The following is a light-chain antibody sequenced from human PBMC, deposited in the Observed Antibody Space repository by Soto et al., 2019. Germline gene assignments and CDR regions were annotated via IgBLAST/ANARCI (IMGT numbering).Light chain of an antibody. CDR1: IDDVGAYNY. CDR3: SSYTSTYSLV. J-gene: IGLJ1*01. Sequence: QSVLTQPPSVSGSPGQSITISGTGTIDDVGAYNYVSWYQQRPGGAPQLIMYDVNNRPSGASHRFSGSKSGHTAYLTISGLQSDDEANYHCSSYTSTYSLVFGTGTKVTVL. CDR2: DVN. V-gene: IGLV2-14*03.